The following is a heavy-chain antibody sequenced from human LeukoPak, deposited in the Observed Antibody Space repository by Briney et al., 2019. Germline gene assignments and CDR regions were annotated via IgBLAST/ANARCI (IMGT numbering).Heavy chain of an antibody. J-gene: IGHJ4*02. Sequence: GGSLRLSCAASGFTFSSFGMHWVRQAPGKGLEWVAVIWYDGSNKYYADSVKGRFTISRDNSKNTLYLQMNSLRAEDTAVYYCARDSTPYSWYDSSGYYFDYWGQGTLVTVSS. CDR2: IWYDGSNK. CDR1: GFTFSSFG. D-gene: IGHD3-22*01. V-gene: IGHV3-33*01. CDR3: ARDSTPYSWYDSSGYYFDY.